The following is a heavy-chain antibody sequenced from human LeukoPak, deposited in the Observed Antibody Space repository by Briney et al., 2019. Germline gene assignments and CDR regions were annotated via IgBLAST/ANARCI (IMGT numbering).Heavy chain of an antibody. J-gene: IGHJ6*02. CDR1: GFTFRSYG. D-gene: IGHD5-18*01. CDR2: IWYDGSNK. CDR3: ARDTVDTAMVTPPGYYYGMDV. V-gene: IGHV3-33*01. Sequence: RSGGSLRLSCAASGFTFRSYGMHGVRQAPGKGLEWVAVIWYDGSNKDYADSVKGRFTISRDNSKNTLYLQMNSLRAEDTAMYYCARDTVDTAMVTPPGYYYGMDVWGQGTTVTVSS.